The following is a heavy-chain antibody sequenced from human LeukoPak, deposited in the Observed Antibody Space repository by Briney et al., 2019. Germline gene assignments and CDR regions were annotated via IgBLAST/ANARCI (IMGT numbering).Heavy chain of an antibody. CDR1: GFTFSSYA. V-gene: IGHV3-30-3*01. CDR2: ISCDGINK. Sequence: GGSLRLSCAASGFTFSSYAMHWVRQAPGKGLEWVALISCDGINKYYSDSVKGRFTISRDNSKYTLYLQMNSLRAEDTAVYYCARGPSEVLKTYYYDSSGYLPSAPFDYWGQGTLVTVSS. CDR3: ARGPSEVLKTYYYDSSGYLPSAPFDY. J-gene: IGHJ4*02. D-gene: IGHD3-22*01.